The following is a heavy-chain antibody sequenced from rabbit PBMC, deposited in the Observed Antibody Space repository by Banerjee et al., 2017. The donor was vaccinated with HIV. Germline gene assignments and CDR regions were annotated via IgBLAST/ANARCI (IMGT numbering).Heavy chain of an antibody. CDR2: IDNGDGST. CDR3: ARVNAGSSGYPYYFNL. Sequence: QEQLKETGGGLVQPGGSLTLSCKASGFDFSSNVMCWVRQAPGKGPEWIACIDNGDGSTYYANWVNGRFTISRSTSLNTVTLQMTSLTAADTATYFCARVNAGSSGYPYYFNLWGQGTLVTVS. D-gene: IGHD1-1*01. J-gene: IGHJ4*01. CDR1: GFDFSSNV. V-gene: IGHV1S47*01.